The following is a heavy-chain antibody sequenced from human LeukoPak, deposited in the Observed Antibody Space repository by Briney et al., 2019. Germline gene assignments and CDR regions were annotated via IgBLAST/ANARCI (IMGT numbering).Heavy chain of an antibody. Sequence: ASQTLSLTCTVSGGSISSADYYWSWIRQLPGKGLEYIGYIYYSGSTYYNPSLKSRITISVDTSKNQFSLKLSSVTAADTAVYYCARGTWSSSIDYWGQGTLVTVSS. CDR1: GGSISSADYY. J-gene: IGHJ4*02. CDR2: IYYSGST. V-gene: IGHV4-30-4*01. D-gene: IGHD6-6*01. CDR3: ARGTWSSSIDY.